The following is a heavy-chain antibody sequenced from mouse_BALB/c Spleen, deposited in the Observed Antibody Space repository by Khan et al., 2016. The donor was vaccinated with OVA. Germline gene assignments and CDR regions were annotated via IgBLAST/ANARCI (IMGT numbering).Heavy chain of an antibody. V-gene: IGHV1-7*01. CDR2: INPSSNYT. CDR1: GYTFTSYW. J-gene: IGHJ2*01. CDR3: ARDRIDY. Sequence: QVQLKQSGAELAKPGASVKMSCKASGYTFTSYWVHWVKQRPGQGLEWIGYINPSSNYTEYTQNFKDKATLTADKSSSTAYMQLSSLTSEDSAVYYCARDRIDYWGQGTTLTVSS.